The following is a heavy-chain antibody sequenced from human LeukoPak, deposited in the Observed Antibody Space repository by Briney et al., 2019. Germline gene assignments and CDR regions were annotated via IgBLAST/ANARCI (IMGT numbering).Heavy chain of an antibody. CDR3: ARNENSGWGYFDY. Sequence: GGSLRLSCAASRFTFNSYAMSWVRQAPGKGLEWVSVIGGSNGTTFYVGSVKGRFTISRDNSKDTLYLQMNSLRAEDTAVYYCARNENSGWGYFDYWGQGTLVTVSS. V-gene: IGHV3-23*01. D-gene: IGHD5-12*01. CDR2: IGGSNGTT. CDR1: RFTFNSYA. J-gene: IGHJ4*02.